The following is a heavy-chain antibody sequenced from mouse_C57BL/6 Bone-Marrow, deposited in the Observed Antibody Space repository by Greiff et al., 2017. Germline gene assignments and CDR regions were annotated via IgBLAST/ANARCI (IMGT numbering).Heavy chain of an antibody. CDR3: ARDYGSSYWYFDV. Sequence: QVQLQQPGAELVRPGSSVKLSCKASGYTFTSYWMHWVKQRPIQGLEWIGNIDPSDSETHYNQKFKDKATLTVDKSSSTAYMELHSLTSEDSAVYFCARDYGSSYWYFDVWGTGTTVTVSS. D-gene: IGHD1-1*01. CDR1: GYTFTSYW. J-gene: IGHJ1*03. CDR2: IDPSDSET. V-gene: IGHV1-52*01.